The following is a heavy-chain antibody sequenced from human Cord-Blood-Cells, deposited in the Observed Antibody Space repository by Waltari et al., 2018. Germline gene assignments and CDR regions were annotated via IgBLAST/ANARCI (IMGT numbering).Heavy chain of an antibody. CDR3: ARQQQLDAFDI. CDR2: SLTIFGTA. D-gene: IGHD6-13*01. J-gene: IGHJ3*02. V-gene: IGHV1-69*01. Sequence: QVQLAQSGAEVKKPGSSVKVSCKASGGTFSSYAISWVRQAPGQGLEWMRGSLTIFGTANYAQKFEGRVTTTADESTSTAYMELSSLRSEDTAVYYSARQQQLDAFDIWGQGTMVTVSS. CDR1: GGTFSSYA.